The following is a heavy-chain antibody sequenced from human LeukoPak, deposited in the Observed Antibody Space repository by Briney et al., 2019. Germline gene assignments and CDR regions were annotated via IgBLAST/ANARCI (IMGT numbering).Heavy chain of an antibody. CDR2: IRSKAYGGTT. V-gene: IGHV3-49*03. Sequence: QPGRSLRLSCTASGFTFGDYAMSWFRQAPGKGLEWVGFIRSKAYGGTTEYAASVKGRFTISRDDSKSIAYLQMNSLKTEDTAVYYCTREDYYDGLLAFDIWGQGTMVTVSS. J-gene: IGHJ3*02. CDR3: TREDYYDGLLAFDI. D-gene: IGHD3-22*01. CDR1: GFTFGDYA.